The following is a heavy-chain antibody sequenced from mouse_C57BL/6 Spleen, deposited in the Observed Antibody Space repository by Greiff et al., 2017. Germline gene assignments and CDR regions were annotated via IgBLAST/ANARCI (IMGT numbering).Heavy chain of an antibody. CDR3: ASVYYGSSCFDY. J-gene: IGHJ2*01. CDR2: INPNNGGT. Sequence: VQLQQSGPELVKPGASVKIPCKASGYTFTDYNMDWVKQSHGKSLEWIGDINPNNGGTIYNQKFKGKATLTVDKSSSTAYMALRSLTSADTAVYYCASVYYGSSCFDYWGQGTTLTVSS. CDR1: GYTFTDYN. D-gene: IGHD1-1*01. V-gene: IGHV1-18*01.